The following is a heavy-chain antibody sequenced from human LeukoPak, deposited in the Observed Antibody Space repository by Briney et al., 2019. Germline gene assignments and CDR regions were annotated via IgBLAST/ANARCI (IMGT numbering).Heavy chain of an antibody. V-gene: IGHV3-23*01. CDR3: AKHPSSSGWPSFFDY. D-gene: IGHD6-19*01. CDR1: GFTFSSYA. Sequence: PGGSLRLSCAASGFTFSSYAMSWVRQAPGKGLERVSAISGSGGSTYYADSVKGRFTISRDNSKNTLYLQMNSLRAEDTAVYYCAKHPSSSGWPSFFDYWGQGTLVTVSS. CDR2: ISGSGGST. J-gene: IGHJ4*02.